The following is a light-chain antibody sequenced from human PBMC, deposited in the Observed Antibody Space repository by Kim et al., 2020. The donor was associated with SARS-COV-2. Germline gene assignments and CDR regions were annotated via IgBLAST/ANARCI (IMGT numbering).Light chain of an antibody. CDR2: DVS. J-gene: IGLJ1*01. V-gene: IGLV2-14*03. Sequence: SIIISCTGTSSDVGGYNYVSWYQQHPGKAPKLMIYDVSNRPSGVSNRFSGYKYGNTASLTISGLQAEDEADYYCSSYTSSSTLYVFGTGTKVTVL. CDR3: SSYTSSSTLYV. CDR1: SSDVGGYNY.